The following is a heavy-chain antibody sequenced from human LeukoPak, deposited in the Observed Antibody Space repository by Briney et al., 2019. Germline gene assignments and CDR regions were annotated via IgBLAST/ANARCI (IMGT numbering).Heavy chain of an antibody. V-gene: IGHV3-53*01. D-gene: IGHD6-19*01. CDR3: ARGSGWYPHFDY. J-gene: IGHJ4*02. CDR2: IYSGGST. Sequence: GGSLRLSCAASGFTVSSNYMSWVRQAPGKGLEWVSVIYSGGSTYYADSVKDRFTISRDNSKNTLYLQMNSLRAEDTAVYYCARGSGWYPHFDYWGQGTLVTVSS. CDR1: GFTVSSNY.